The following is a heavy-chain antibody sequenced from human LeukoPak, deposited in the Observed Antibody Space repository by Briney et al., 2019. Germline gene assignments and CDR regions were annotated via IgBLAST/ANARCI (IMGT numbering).Heavy chain of an antibody. CDR3: ATFRNSYGYKNLDY. CDR2: FDPEDGET. J-gene: IGHJ4*02. CDR1: GYTLTELS. V-gene: IGHV1-24*01. Sequence: ASVKVSCKVSGYTLTELSMHWVRQAPGKGLEWMGGFDPEDGETIYAQKFQGRVTMTEDTSTDTAYMELSSLRSEDTAVYYCATFRNSYGYKNLDYWGQGTLVTVSS. D-gene: IGHD5-18*01.